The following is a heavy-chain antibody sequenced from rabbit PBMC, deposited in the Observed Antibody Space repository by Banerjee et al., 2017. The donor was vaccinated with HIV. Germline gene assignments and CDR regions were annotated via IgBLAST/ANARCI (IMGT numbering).Heavy chain of an antibody. CDR2: GYGGSSGNT. V-gene: IGHV1S40*01. J-gene: IGHJ4*01. CDR3: ARDRYAGGNGNNIFNL. D-gene: IGHD4-2*01. Sequence: QSLEESGGDLVKPGASLTLTCTASGFTISSSYWICWVRQAPGRGLEWIACGYGGSSGNTYYASWAKGRFTISKTSSTTVTLQMTSLTAADTATYFCARDRYAGGNGNNIFNLWGQGTLVTVS. CDR1: GFTISSSYW.